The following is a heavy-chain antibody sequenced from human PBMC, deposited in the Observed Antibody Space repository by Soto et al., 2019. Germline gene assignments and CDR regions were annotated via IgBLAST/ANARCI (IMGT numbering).Heavy chain of an antibody. V-gene: IGHV3-30*18. D-gene: IGHD4-17*01. CDR2: ISYDGTNK. CDR3: AKDLQSYGDYDYYCYGMDV. Sequence: QVQLVESGGGEVQPGRSLTLSCAASGFTFSTYGMHWVRQTPGKGLEWVAVISYDGTNKFYSDSVKGRFTISRDNFKNKLTLQMNSLRADDTAVYSCAKDLQSYGDYDYYCYGMDVWGLGTRVTVSS. J-gene: IGHJ6*02. CDR1: GFTFSTYG.